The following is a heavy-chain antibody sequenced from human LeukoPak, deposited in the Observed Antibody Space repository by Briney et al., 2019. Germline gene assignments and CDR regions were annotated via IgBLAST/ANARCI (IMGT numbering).Heavy chain of an antibody. CDR1: GFTFSDYW. J-gene: IGHJ5*02. V-gene: IGHV3-7*04. Sequence: PGGSLRLSCTGSGFTFSDYWMTWARQAPGKGLEWVANLRPDGSDKYYVDSVKGRFTISRDNAKKLVYLQMISLRAEDTAVYYCARDAYDDASESWGQGTLVTVSS. D-gene: IGHD3-3*01. CDR2: LRPDGSDK. CDR3: ARDAYDDASES.